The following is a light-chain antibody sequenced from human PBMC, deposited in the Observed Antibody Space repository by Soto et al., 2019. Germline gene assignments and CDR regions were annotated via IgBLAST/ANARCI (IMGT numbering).Light chain of an antibody. CDR3: GAWDTSLSGGI. V-gene: IGLV1-51*02. CDR1: SSNIGIDY. Sequence: QSVLTQPPSVSAAPGQKVTISCSGSSSNIGIDYVSGYQQLPGTAPKLLIYEDNKRPSGIPDRFSGSKSGTSATLDITGLQTGDEADYYCGAWDTSLSGGIFGGGTKLTVL. J-gene: IGLJ2*01. CDR2: EDN.